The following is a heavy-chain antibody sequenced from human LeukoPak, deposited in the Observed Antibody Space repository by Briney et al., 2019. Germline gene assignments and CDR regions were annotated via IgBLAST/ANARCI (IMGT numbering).Heavy chain of an antibody. CDR3: ARMNYVSSGWGAPFDY. CDR1: GVTFSNYG. V-gene: IGHV3-33*01. J-gene: IGHJ4*02. D-gene: IGHD1-7*01. CDR2: ISFDGSQK. Sequence: GGSLRLSCAASGVTFSNYGMHWVRQAPGKGLEWVALISFDGSQKYYADSVKGRFTISRDNSKSTVYLQMNSLRAEDTAVYYCARMNYVSSGWGAPFDYWGQGTLVTVSS.